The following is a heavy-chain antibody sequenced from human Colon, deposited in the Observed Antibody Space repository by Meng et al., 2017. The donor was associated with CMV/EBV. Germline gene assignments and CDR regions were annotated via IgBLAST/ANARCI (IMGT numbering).Heavy chain of an antibody. D-gene: IGHD6-6*01. CDR3: AREAAGRPLYYFDY. CDR2: IYATGTT. J-gene: IGHJ4*02. V-gene: IGHV4-4*07. Sequence: GHVQGLGPGRLKPSETLSLPCSVSGGSISNYYWNWIRQPAGKGLQWIGRIYATGTTNYNPSVKSRVTMSVDTSNNQFSLKLTSVTAADTAVYYCAREAAGRPLYYFDYWGPGILVTVSS. CDR1: GGSISNYY.